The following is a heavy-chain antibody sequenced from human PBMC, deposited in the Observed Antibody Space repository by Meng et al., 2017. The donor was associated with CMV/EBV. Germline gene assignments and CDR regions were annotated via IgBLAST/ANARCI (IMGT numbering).Heavy chain of an antibody. CDR3: TPDKPAGDIVVVPATNAHDI. CDR2: IKSKTDGGTT. Sequence: GESLVIPCAASGFTFSNAWMGWVRQAPGKGLEWVGRIKSKTDGGTTDYAAPVKGRFTISRDDPKNTLYLQMNSLKTEDTAVYYCTPDKPAGDIVVVPATNAHDIWGQGTMVTVSS. J-gene: IGHJ3*02. D-gene: IGHD2-2*01. V-gene: IGHV3-15*01. CDR1: GFTFSNAW.